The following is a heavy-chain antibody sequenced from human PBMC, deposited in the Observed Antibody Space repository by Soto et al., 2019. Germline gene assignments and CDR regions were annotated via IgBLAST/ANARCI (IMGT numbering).Heavy chain of an antibody. CDR1: GGSISSYY. V-gene: IGHV4-4*07. Sequence: PSETLSLTCTVSGGSISSYYWSWIRQPAGKGLEWIGRIYTSGSTNYNPSLKSRVTMSVDTSKNQFSLKLSSVTAADTAVYYCARTGQTYSYYGMDVWGQGTTVTVAS. CDR3: ARTGQTYSYYGMDV. J-gene: IGHJ6*02. CDR2: IYTSGST.